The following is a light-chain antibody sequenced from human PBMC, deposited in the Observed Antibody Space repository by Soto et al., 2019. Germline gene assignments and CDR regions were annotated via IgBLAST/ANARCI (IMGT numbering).Light chain of an antibody. Sequence: AIQMAQSPSSLSASVGDRVTITCRASQGIGNDVGWFQQKPGKAPKLLIYAVATLQSGVPSRFSGSRSGTDLTLTISSLQPEDFATYYCLQDHNYPLTFGGGTKVEIK. CDR1: QGIGND. CDR2: AVA. CDR3: LQDHNYPLT. J-gene: IGKJ4*01. V-gene: IGKV1-6*02.